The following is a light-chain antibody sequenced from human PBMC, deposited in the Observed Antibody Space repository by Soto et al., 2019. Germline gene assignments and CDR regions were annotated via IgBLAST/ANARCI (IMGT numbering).Light chain of an antibody. V-gene: IGLV1-40*01. CDR1: SSNIGVGYT. CDR2: GNS. Sequence: QSVLTQPPSVSGAPGQRVTISCSGSSSNIGVGYTVHWYQQLPGTAPKLLIYGNSNRPSGVPDRFSGSKSGTSASLAITGLQTEDEADYYCQSYDSSLSGLVFRTGTKVTVL. J-gene: IGLJ1*01. CDR3: QSYDSSLSGLV.